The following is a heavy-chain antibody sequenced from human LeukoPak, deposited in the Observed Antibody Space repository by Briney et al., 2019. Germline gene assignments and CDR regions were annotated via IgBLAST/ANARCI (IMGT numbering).Heavy chain of an antibody. J-gene: IGHJ4*02. CDR3: ARDRDTVTTSGFDY. Sequence: SETLSLTCTVSGGSITSYYRSWIRQPPGKGLEWIGYISYSGITNYNPSLKSRVTISVDTSKNRFSLKLSSVTAADTAVYYCARDRDTVTTSGFDYWGQGTLVTVSS. D-gene: IGHD4-17*01. V-gene: IGHV4-59*01. CDR1: GGSITSYY. CDR2: ISYSGIT.